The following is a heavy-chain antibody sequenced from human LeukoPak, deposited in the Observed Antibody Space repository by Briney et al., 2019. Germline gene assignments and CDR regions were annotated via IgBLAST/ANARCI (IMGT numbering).Heavy chain of an antibody. CDR2: IYFSGTT. CDR3: AGPIVVVPAAISNDAFDI. J-gene: IGHJ3*02. Sequence: PSETLSLTCNVSGASISVSNTYWAWIRQPPGKGLEWVGSIYFSGTTDYNPSLKSRVTISVDTSKNQFSLKLSSVTAADTAVYYCAGPIVVVPAAISNDAFDIWGQGTMVTVSS. D-gene: IGHD2-2*02. V-gene: IGHV4-39*01. CDR1: GASISVSNTY.